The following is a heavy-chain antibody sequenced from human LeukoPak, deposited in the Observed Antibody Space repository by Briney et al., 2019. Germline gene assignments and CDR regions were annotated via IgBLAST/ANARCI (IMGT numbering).Heavy chain of an antibody. CDR2: IYYSGST. J-gene: IGHJ4*02. CDR1: GGSISSYY. V-gene: IGHV4-59*01. Sequence: PSETLSLTCTVSGGSISSYYWSWIRQPPVKGLEWIGYIYYSGSTNYNPSLKSRVTISVDTSKNQFSLKLSSVTAADTAVYYCARERGYSYGRTFDYWGQGTLVTVSS. CDR3: ARERGYSYGRTFDY. D-gene: IGHD5-18*01.